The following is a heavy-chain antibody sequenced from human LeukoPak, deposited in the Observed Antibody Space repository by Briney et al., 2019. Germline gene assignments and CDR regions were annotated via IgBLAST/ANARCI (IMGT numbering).Heavy chain of an antibody. V-gene: IGHV3-23*01. CDR3: AKDQYDSSIFDY. Sequence: GGSLRLSCAASGFTFSSYAMSWVRQAPGKGLEWVSAISGSSGSTYYADSVKGRFTISRDNSKNTLYLQMNSLRAEDTAVYYCAKDQYDSSIFDYWGQGTLVTVSS. J-gene: IGHJ4*02. CDR1: GFTFSSYA. D-gene: IGHD3-22*01. CDR2: ISGSSGST.